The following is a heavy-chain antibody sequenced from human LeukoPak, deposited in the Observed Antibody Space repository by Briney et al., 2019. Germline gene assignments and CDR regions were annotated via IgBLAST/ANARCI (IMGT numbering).Heavy chain of an antibody. D-gene: IGHD3-9*01. CDR3: AREGGLRYFDWYFDY. CDR1: GFTFSSYS. Sequence: GGSLRLSCAASGFTFSSYSMNWVRQAPGKGLEWVSSISSSSSYIYYADSVKGRFTISRDNAKNSLYLQMNSLRAEDTAVYYCAREGGLRYFDWYFDYWGQGTLVTVSS. V-gene: IGHV3-21*01. CDR2: ISSSSSYI. J-gene: IGHJ4*02.